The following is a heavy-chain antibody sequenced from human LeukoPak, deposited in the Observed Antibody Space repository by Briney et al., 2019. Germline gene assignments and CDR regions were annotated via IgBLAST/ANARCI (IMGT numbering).Heavy chain of an antibody. Sequence: SETLSLTCTVSGGSISSYYWSWIRQPPGKGLEWIGYIYYSGSTNYNPSLKSRVTISVDTSKNQFSLKLSSVTAADTAVYYCARGIAAAISDWGQGTLVTVSS. CDR2: IYYSGST. D-gene: IGHD6-13*01. CDR1: GGSISSYY. V-gene: IGHV4-59*01. CDR3: ARGIAAAISD. J-gene: IGHJ4*02.